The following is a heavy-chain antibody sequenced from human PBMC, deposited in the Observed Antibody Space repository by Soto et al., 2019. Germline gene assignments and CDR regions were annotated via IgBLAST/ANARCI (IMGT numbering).Heavy chain of an antibody. D-gene: IGHD4-17*01. J-gene: IGHJ6*02. Sequence: GGSLRLSCAASGFTFSNAWMSWARQAPGKGLEWVGRIKSKTDSGTTDYAAPVKGRFTISRDDSKNTLYLQMNSLKTEDTAVYYCTTECYGDYLIDYYYYGMDLWGQGTTATVSS. V-gene: IGHV3-15*01. CDR2: IKSKTDSGTT. CDR1: GFTFSNAW. CDR3: TTECYGDYLIDYYYYGMDL.